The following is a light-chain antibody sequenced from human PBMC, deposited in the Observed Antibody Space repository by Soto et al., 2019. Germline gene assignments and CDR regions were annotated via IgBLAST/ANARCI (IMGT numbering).Light chain of an antibody. CDR1: QGFSTY. Sequence: IQLTQGPSSLSASVGDRVTLACRASQGFSTYLARYQQKPGKAPKVLIYGASTLQSGVPSRFSGSGSGTDFTLTISSLQPEDFATYYCQQLNSYPLTFGQGTRLEIK. CDR2: GAS. CDR3: QQLNSYPLT. V-gene: IGKV1-9*01. J-gene: IGKJ5*01.